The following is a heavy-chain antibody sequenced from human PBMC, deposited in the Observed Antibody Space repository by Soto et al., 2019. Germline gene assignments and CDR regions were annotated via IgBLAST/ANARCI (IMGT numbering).Heavy chain of an antibody. J-gene: IGHJ4*02. CDR3: AKDHQRYSWNYPRPFDY. CDR1: GFTFSSYA. Sequence: HPGGSLRLSCAASGFTFSSYAMSWVRQAPGKGLEWVSAISGSGGSTYYADSVKGRFTISRDNSKNTLYLQMNSLRAEDTAVYYCAKDHQRYSWNYPRPFDYWGQGNLVTVSS. D-gene: IGHD1-7*01. V-gene: IGHV3-23*01. CDR2: ISGSGGST.